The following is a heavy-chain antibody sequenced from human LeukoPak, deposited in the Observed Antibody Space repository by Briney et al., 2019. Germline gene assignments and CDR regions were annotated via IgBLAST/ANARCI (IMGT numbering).Heavy chain of an antibody. J-gene: IGHJ4*02. CDR3: ASDSGYSSGWHPGTFDY. CDR1: GGTFSSYT. Sequence: ASVKVSCKASGGTFSSYTISWVRQAPGQGLEWMGRIIPILGIANYAQKFQGRVTITTDESTSTAYMELSSLRSEDTAVYYCASDSGYSSGWHPGTFDYWGQGTLVTVSS. V-gene: IGHV1-69*16. CDR2: IIPILGIA. D-gene: IGHD6-19*01.